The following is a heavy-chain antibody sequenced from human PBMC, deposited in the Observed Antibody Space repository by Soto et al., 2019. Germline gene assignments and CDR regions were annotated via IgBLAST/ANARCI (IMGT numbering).Heavy chain of an antibody. V-gene: IGHV3-7*01. Sequence: PGGSLRLSCAASGFSFSDSWMDWVRQAPGKGPERVANIKEDGSEKNYVDSVKGRFTISRDNAKNSLYLQMNSLRAEDTAVYYCASLGRHGWGQGTTVTVSS. D-gene: IGHD3-16*01. J-gene: IGHJ6*02. CDR3: ASLGRHG. CDR2: IKEDGSEK. CDR1: GFSFSDSW.